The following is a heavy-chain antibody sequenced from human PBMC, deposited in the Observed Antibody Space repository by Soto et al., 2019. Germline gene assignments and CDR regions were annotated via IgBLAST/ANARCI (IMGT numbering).Heavy chain of an antibody. Sequence: PSETQSLTCSVSRGSVSTSSCYWGWIRQPPGRGLEWIGSIYYTGTTYYNPPLKSRVTISVDTSESQFSLRLSFVTAADTAVYYCARHVPSSGTYRFDYWGQGTLVTVSS. CDR2: IYYTGTT. J-gene: IGHJ4*02. CDR1: RGSVSTSSCY. CDR3: ARHVPSSGTYRFDY. V-gene: IGHV4-39*01. D-gene: IGHD1-26*01.